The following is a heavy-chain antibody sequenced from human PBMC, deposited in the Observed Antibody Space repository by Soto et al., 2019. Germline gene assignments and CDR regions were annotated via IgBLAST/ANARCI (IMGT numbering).Heavy chain of an antibody. Sequence: SETLSLTCTVSGGSITSSYWRWIRRPPGEGLEWIAYIYDTGISGYTPSTSYNPSLKSRVTMSVDTSKSQFSLKLTSVTAADTAVYYCARGEDAFFYYGLDVWGQGITVTVSS. CDR2: IYDTGISGYTPST. V-gene: IGHV4-59*01. J-gene: IGHJ6*02. CDR3: ARGEDAFFYYGLDV. CDR1: GGSITSSY.